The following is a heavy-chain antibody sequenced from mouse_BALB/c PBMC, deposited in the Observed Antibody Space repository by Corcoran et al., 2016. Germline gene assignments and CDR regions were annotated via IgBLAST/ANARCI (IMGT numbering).Heavy chain of an antibody. V-gene: IGHV1-4*02. CDR1: GYTFTSYT. J-gene: IGHJ3*01. Sequence: QVQLQQSAAELARPGASVKMSCKASGYTFTSYTMHWVKQRPGQGLEWIGYINPSSGYTEYNQKFKDKTTFTADKSSSTAYMQLISLTSEDSAVYYFARPLSAWFAYWGEGTLVTVSA. CDR3: ARPLSAWFAY. CDR2: INPSSGYT.